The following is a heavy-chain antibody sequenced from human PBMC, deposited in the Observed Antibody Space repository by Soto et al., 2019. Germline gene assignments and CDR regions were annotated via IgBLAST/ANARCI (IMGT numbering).Heavy chain of an antibody. CDR3: ASGGQLRLLCY. J-gene: IGHJ4*02. D-gene: IGHD6-6*01. Sequence: SGTPFLTCAVYCGSFSGYYWGWVRQPPGKGLGGIGGINHSGSTNYKPSLKSRVTISVETCKRQFSQKLSSLTAADTAVYYCASGGQLRLLCYWGQGTRVTVSS. V-gene: IGHV4-34*01. CDR1: CGSFSGYY. CDR2: INHSGST.